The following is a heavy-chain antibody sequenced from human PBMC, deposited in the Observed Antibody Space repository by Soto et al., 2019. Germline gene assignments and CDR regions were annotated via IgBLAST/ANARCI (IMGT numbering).Heavy chain of an antibody. CDR3: ARSSSYNWNYPATWFDP. CDR1: GDSVSSNNAA. V-gene: IGHV6-1*01. J-gene: IGHJ5*02. CDR2: TYYRSKWYN. Sequence: SQTLSLTCAISGDSVSSNNAAWNWIRQSPSRGLEWLGRTYYRSKWYNDYAVSVKSRITINPDTSKNQFSLQLNSVTPEDTAVYYCARSSSYNWNYPATWFDPRGQGTLVTVSS. D-gene: IGHD1-7*01.